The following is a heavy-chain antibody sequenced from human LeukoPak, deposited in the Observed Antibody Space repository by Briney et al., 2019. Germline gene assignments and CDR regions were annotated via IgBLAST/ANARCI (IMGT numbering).Heavy chain of an antibody. J-gene: IGHJ5*02. CDR2: MHTSGHT. CDR3: ARDRVPHRFGELSWFDP. V-gene: IGHV4-4*07. CDR1: GDSIINNY. Sequence: SETLSLTCTVSGDSIINNYWSWIRQPAGKGLGWIGHMHTSGHTNYNPSLKSRVIMAVDASKNQFSLKLTSVTAADTAVYYCARDRVPHRFGELSWFDPWGRGTLVTVSS. D-gene: IGHD3-10*01.